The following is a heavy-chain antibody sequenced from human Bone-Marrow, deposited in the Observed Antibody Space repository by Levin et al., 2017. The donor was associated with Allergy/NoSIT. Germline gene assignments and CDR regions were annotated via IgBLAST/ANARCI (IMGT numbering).Heavy chain of an antibody. CDR1: GFTFSNYW. V-gene: IGHV3-7*01. D-gene: IGHD5/OR15-5a*01. Sequence: GESLKISCAASGFTFSNYWMTWVRQDPEKGLEWLANINPDGGGKYYVDSVKGRFTISRDNAKKSLYLQMDSLRAEDTGVYYCVRDSVYGDYWGQGTLVTVSS. CDR2: INPDGGGK. CDR3: VRDSVYGDY. J-gene: IGHJ4*02.